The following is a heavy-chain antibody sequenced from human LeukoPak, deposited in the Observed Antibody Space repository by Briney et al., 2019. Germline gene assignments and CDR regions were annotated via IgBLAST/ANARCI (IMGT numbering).Heavy chain of an antibody. CDR2: INGDGTRI. CDR1: GLTFASYW. V-gene: IGHV3-74*01. D-gene: IGHD1-1*01. Sequence: PGGSLRLSCAASGLTFASYWMHWVRQVPGKVPVWVARINGDGTRIDYADFVKGRFTISRDNAKNSLYLQMSSLRSEDTALYHCTRNDDTMPFDNWGQGTLVTVSS. CDR3: TRNDDTMPFDN. J-gene: IGHJ4*02.